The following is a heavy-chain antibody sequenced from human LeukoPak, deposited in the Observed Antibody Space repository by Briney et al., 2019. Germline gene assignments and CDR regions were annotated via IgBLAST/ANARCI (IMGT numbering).Heavy chain of an antibody. V-gene: IGHV4-4*07. J-gene: IGHJ4*02. CDR3: AREDSAVYCTSTNCYGFDY. Sequence: SETLSLTCSVSGGSIISYDWSWIRQPAGKGLEWIGRIYPGGATNYNPSLNGRVTISVDKSKSQFSLQLSSMTAADTAIYYCAREDSAVYCTSTNCYGFDYWGQGILVTVSS. D-gene: IGHD2-2*01. CDR1: GGSIISYD. CDR2: IYPGGAT.